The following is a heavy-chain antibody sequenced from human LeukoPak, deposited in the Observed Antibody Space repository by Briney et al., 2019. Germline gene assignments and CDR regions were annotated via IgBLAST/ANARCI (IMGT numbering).Heavy chain of an antibody. CDR3: ARDRVYCSSTSCYAGIGLGDY. Sequence: GASVKVSCKASGSTFTSYGISWVRQAPGQGLEWMGWISAFNGNTNYAQKLQGRVTMTTDTSTSTAYMELRSLRSDDTGVYYCARDRVYCSSTSCYAGIGLGDYWGQGTLVTVSS. D-gene: IGHD2-2*01. CDR1: GSTFTSYG. V-gene: IGHV1-18*01. CDR2: ISAFNGNT. J-gene: IGHJ4*02.